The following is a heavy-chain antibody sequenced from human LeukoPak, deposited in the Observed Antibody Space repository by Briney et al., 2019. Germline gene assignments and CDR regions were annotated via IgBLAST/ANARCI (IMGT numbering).Heavy chain of an antibody. CDR1: GFSVGSNY. D-gene: IGHD3-9*01. Sequence: GGSLRLSCAASGFSVGSNYMTWVRQAPGKGLEWVGRIKSKTDGGTTDYAAPVKGRFTISRDDSKNTLYLQMNSLKTEDTAVYYCTTSYYDILTGTDYWGQGTLVTVSS. J-gene: IGHJ4*02. CDR2: IKSKTDGGTT. CDR3: TTSYYDILTGTDY. V-gene: IGHV3-15*01.